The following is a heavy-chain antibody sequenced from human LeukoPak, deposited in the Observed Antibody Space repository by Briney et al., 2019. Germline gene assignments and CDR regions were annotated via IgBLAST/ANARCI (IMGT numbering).Heavy chain of an antibody. CDR3: AKPEGNFWSGFGY. D-gene: IGHD3-3*01. CDR2: IWYDGKNK. J-gene: IGHJ4*02. V-gene: IGHV3-33*06. CDR1: GFTFSDYG. Sequence: GMSLRRSCTASGFTFSDYGMHWVRQAPGKGLEWVAVIWYDGKNKYYADSVKGRFTISRDNSKNTMYLQLNSLRVEDTAVYYCAKPEGNFWSGFGYWGQGTLVTVSS.